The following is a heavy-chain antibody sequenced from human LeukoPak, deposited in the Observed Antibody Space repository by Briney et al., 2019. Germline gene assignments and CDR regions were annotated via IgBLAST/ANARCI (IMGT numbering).Heavy chain of an antibody. CDR3: ASLYYYDSSGVIDAFDI. CDR2: INPNSGGT. V-gene: IGHV1-2*02. Sequence: GASVKVSCKASGYTFTGYYMHWVRQAPGQGLEWMGWINPNSGGTNYAQKFQGRATMTRDTSISTAYMELSRLRSDDTAVHYCASLYYYDSSGVIDAFDIWGQGTMVTVSS. J-gene: IGHJ3*02. CDR1: GYTFTGYY. D-gene: IGHD3-22*01.